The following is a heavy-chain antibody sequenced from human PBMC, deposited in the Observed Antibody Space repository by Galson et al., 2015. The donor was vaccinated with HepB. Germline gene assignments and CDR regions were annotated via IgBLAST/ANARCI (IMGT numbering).Heavy chain of an antibody. CDR3: AKDDLPYSSSWNSFDY. D-gene: IGHD6-13*01. CDR1: GFTFSSYA. Sequence: SLRLSCAASGFTFSSYAMNWVRQAPGKGLEWVSSISGSGGGTYYADSVKGRFTISRDDSKNTLYLQMNSLRAEDTAVYYCAKDDLPYSSSWNSFDYWGQGTLVTVSS. J-gene: IGHJ4*02. V-gene: IGHV3-23*01. CDR2: ISGSGGGT.